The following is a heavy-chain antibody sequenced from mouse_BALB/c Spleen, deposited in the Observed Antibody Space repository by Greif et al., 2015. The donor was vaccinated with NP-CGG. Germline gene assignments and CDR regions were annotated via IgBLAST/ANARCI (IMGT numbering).Heavy chain of an antibody. D-gene: IGHD2-4*01. CDR2: IDPENGNT. Sequence: EVQLQQSGAELVRPGALVKLSCKASGFNIKDYYMHWVKQRPEQGLEWIGWIDPENGNTIYDPKFQGKASITADTSSNTAYLQLSSLTSEDTAVYYCAYDSWFAYWGQGTLVTVSA. CDR3: AYDSWFAY. J-gene: IGHJ3*01. CDR1: GFNIKDYY. V-gene: IGHV14-1*02.